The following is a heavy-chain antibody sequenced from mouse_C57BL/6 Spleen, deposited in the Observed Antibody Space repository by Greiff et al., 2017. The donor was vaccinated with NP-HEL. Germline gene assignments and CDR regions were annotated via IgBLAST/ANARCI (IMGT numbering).Heavy chain of an antibody. V-gene: IGHV5-6*01. Sequence: EVKLVESGGDLVKPGGSLKLSCAASGFTFSSYGMSWVRQTPDKRLEWVATISSGGSYTYYPDSVKGRFTISRDNAKNTLYLQMSSLKSEDTAMYYCARQIYDGYYAFDYWGQGTTLTVSS. CDR2: ISSGGSYT. CDR3: ARQIYDGYYAFDY. CDR1: GFTFSSYG. D-gene: IGHD2-3*01. J-gene: IGHJ2*01.